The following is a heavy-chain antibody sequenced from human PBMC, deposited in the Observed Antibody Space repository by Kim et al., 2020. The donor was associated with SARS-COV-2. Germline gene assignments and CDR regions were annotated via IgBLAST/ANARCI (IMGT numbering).Heavy chain of an antibody. V-gene: IGHV5-51*01. Sequence: YSPSFQGQVTISADKSTTTAYLQWRSLTASDSAMYYCARGTGRSGGYFDYWGRGTPVTVSS. J-gene: IGHJ4*02. D-gene: IGHD3-10*01. CDR3: ARGTGRSGGYFDY.